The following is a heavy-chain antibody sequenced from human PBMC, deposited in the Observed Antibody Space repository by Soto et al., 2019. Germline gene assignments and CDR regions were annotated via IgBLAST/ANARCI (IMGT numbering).Heavy chain of an antibody. Sequence: QVQLQESGPGLVKPSGTLSLTCAGSSGSISSSNWWSWVRQPPGKGLEWIGEIYHSGSTNYNPSLKSPVTISVDKSKNQCAPKLSSVTAASTAVYYCASPKPCQQYQQMPLDYWGQGTLVTVSS. V-gene: IGHV4-4*02. CDR3: ASPKPCQQYQQMPLDY. CDR2: IYHSGST. CDR1: SGSISSSNW. D-gene: IGHD2-2*01. J-gene: IGHJ4*02.